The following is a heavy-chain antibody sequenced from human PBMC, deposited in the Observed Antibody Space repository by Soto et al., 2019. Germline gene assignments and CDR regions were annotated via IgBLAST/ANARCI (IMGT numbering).Heavy chain of an antibody. J-gene: IGHJ3*02. V-gene: IGHV3-23*01. CDR2: ISNGGTNT. CDR3: ARIIGYCRNNDCSWTFDI. CDR1: GFTFSSYA. D-gene: IGHD2-15*01. Sequence: GGSLRLSCAASGFTFSSYAMNWVRQAPGKGLDWVSTISNGGTNTYYADSVKGRFTISRDNSKNTLYLQMNSLKASDTAMYYCARIIGYCRNNDCSWTFDIWGQGTMVTVSS.